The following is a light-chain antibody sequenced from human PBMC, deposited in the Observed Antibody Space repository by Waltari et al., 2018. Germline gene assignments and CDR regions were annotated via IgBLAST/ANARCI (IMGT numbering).Light chain of an antibody. V-gene: IGLV1-51*01. J-gene: IGLJ3*02. CDR1: SSNIGSNY. CDR2: NNN. Sequence: QSVLTQPPSVSVAPGQTVTISCSGTSSNIGSNYVSWYQHLPRTAPKVLIYNNNERPSGIPDRFSGSTSGTSATLVITGLQTGDEADYYCATWDTSLGDLWVFGGGTRLTVL. CDR3: ATWDTSLGDLWV.